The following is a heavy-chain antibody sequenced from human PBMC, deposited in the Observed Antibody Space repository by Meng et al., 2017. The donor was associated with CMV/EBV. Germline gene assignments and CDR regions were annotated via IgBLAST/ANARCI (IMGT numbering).Heavy chain of an antibody. CDR2: VHSSGTT. CDR1: GGSISNYY. CDR3: ARGGWVQPFDY. D-gene: IGHD1-1*01. Sequence: GSLRLSCSVSGGSISNYYWSWIRQAPGKGLEWIGYVHSSGTTNYNGSLRSRVTIALDTSKKQFSLKLSSLTAADSAIYYCARGGWVQPFDYWGQGTLVTVSS. V-gene: IGHV4-59*01. J-gene: IGHJ4*02.